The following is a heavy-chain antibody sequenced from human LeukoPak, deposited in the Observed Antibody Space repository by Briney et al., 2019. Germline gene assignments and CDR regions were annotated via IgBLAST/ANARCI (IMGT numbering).Heavy chain of an antibody. V-gene: IGHV4-30-2*01. Sequence: PSETLSLTCTVSGGSISSGGYYWSWIRQPPGKGLEWIGYIYHSGSTYYNPSLKSRVTISVDRPKNQFSLKLSSVTAADTAVYYCARAELGYRLGFDPWGQGTLVTVSS. CDR3: ARAELGYRLGFDP. D-gene: IGHD5-12*01. CDR2: IYHSGST. J-gene: IGHJ5*02. CDR1: GGSISSGGYY.